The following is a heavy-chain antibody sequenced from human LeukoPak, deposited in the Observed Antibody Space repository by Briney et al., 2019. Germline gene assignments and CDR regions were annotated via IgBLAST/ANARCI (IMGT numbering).Heavy chain of an antibody. V-gene: IGHV4-39*07. CDR2: INHSGST. Sequence: SETLSLTCTVSGGSISSGSYYWSWIRQPPGKGLEWIGEINHSGSTNYNPSLKSRVTISVDTSKNQFSLKLSSVTAADTAVYYCAGEARYGSGSYDFSPWGQGTLVTVSS. J-gene: IGHJ5*02. CDR1: GGSISSGSYY. D-gene: IGHD3-10*01. CDR3: AGEARYGSGSYDFSP.